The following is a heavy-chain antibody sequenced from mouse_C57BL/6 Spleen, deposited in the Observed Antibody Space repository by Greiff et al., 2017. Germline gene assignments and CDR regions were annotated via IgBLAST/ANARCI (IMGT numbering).Heavy chain of an antibody. J-gene: IGHJ2*01. CDR3: ARDYGSYFDY. D-gene: IGHD1-1*01. V-gene: IGHV1-50*01. CDR2: IDPSDSYT. Sequence: VQLQQPGAELVKPGASVKLSCKASGYTFTSYWMQWVKQRPGQGLEWIGEIDPSDSYTNYNQKVKGKATLTVDTSSSTAYMQLSSLTSEDSAVYYCARDYGSYFDYWGQGTTLTVSS. CDR1: GYTFTSYW.